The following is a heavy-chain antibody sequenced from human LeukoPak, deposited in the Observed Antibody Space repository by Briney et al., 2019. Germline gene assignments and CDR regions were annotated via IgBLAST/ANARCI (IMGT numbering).Heavy chain of an antibody. CDR3: ARDLWYYDSSGYAIGVYFDS. J-gene: IGHJ4*02. V-gene: IGHV3-48*01. CDR2: INTGSSTI. Sequence: AGGSLRLSGAASGFTFSSYRMSWVRQAPGKGLEGVSYINTGSSTIYYADSVKGRFTISRDNAKNSLYLQMSSLRAEDTAVYYCARDLWYYDSSGYAIGVYFDSWGQGTLVTVSS. D-gene: IGHD3-22*01. CDR1: GFTFSSYR.